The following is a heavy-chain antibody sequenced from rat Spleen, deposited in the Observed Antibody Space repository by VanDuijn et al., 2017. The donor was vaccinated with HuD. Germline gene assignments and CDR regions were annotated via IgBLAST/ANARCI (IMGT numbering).Heavy chain of an antibody. CDR1: GFTFNSYW. CDR2: ISYDGSNT. D-gene: IGHD1-9*01. Sequence: EVQLVESGGGLVQPGRPLKLSCVASGFTFNSYWMTWIRQAPGEGLQWVASISYDGSNTYYRDSVKGRFTISRDNAKSTLYLQMDGLRSEDTATYYCVRRHYGYTDYFDYWGQGVMVTVSS. J-gene: IGHJ2*01. V-gene: IGHV5-31*01. CDR3: VRRHYGYTDYFDY.